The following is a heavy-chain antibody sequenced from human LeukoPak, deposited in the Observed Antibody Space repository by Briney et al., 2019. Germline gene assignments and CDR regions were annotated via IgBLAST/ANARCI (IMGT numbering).Heavy chain of an antibody. CDR3: ARHRGGWDAFDI. J-gene: IGHJ3*02. CDR1: CGSIFIGSYY. CDR2: VDYSGST. V-gene: IGHV4-39*01. Sequence: SETLSLTCTVACGSIFIGSYYWGWIRQPPGKGLDWIGCVDYSGSTYYSPSLKSRVTVSVDTSKTQFSLKLSSVTAADTAVYYCARHRGGWDAFDIWGQGTVVPVSS.